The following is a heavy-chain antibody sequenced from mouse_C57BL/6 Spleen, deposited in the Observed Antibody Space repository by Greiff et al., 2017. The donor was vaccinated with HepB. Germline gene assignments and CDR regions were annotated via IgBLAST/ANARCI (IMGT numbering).Heavy chain of an antibody. CDR2: INPGSGGT. V-gene: IGHV1-54*01. CDR3: ARDYYSWYFDV. D-gene: IGHD2-1*01. Sequence: VQLQQSGAELVRPGTSVKVSCKASGYAFTNYLIEWVKQRPGQGLEWIGVINPGSGGTNYNEKFKGKATLTADKSSSTAYMQLSSLTSEDSAVYFCARDYYSWYFDVWGTGTTVTVSS. J-gene: IGHJ1*03. CDR1: GYAFTNYL.